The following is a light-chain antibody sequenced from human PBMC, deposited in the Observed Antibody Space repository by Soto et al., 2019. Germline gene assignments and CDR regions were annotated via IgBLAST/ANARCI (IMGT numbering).Light chain of an antibody. Sequence: DILMTQSPVTLSVSPGESATLSCRASQSISNNLAWYQQKPGQAPRLLIYAASTRASGIPVRFSGSGSGTKFTLTISSLKSEDFAVYFCQQYNNWHTLTFGGGTKVDIK. CDR1: QSISNN. CDR3: QQYNNWHTLT. V-gene: IGKV3-15*01. J-gene: IGKJ4*01. CDR2: AAS.